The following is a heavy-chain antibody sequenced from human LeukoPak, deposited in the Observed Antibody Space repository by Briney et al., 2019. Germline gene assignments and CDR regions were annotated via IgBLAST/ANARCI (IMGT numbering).Heavy chain of an antibody. CDR3: ARGYSSGWTKYYFDY. Sequence: SETLSLTCTVSGGSISSYYWSWIRQPPGKGLEWIGYIYYSGSTDYNPSLKSRVTMSVDTSKNQFSLKLSSVTAADTAVYYCARGYSSGWTKYYFDYWGQGTLVTVSS. CDR1: GGSISSYY. J-gene: IGHJ4*02. CDR2: IYYSGST. V-gene: IGHV4-59*12. D-gene: IGHD6-19*01.